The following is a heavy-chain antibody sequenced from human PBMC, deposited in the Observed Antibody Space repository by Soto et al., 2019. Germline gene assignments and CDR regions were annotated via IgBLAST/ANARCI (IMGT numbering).Heavy chain of an antibody. Sequence: QVQHPQWGAGLLKPSETLALRCAVSAEYFSTYYWNWIRQSPGKGLERLGEINHTGRNNYNPCLKRRVTMSIDMSKNQLSLGLTSVTAADTGVYYCARGGSSEWQVALDIWGQGPMDTVSS. CDR2: INHTGRN. D-gene: IGHD6-19*01. V-gene: IGHV4-34*01. CDR1: AEYFSTYY. CDR3: ARGGSSEWQVALDI. J-gene: IGHJ3*02.